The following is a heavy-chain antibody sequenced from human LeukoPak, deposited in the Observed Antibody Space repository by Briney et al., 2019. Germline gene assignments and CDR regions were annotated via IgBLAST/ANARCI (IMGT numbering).Heavy chain of an antibody. CDR3: ARGGYSFDY. J-gene: IGHJ4*02. CDR1: GFMLSANW. Sequence: PGGSLRLSFSASGFMLSANWMSWVRQAPGKGLEWEANIQGDGSDEYYADSVRSRFTISRDNAKNSLYLQMNSLRVEDTAVYYCARGGYSFDYLGQGTLVTVSS. D-gene: IGHD5-12*01. CDR2: IQGDGSDE. V-gene: IGHV3-7*01.